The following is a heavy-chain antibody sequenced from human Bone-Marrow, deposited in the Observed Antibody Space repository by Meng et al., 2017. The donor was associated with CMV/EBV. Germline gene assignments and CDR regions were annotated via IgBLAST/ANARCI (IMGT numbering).Heavy chain of an antibody. J-gene: IGHJ4*02. CDR2: ISGSGGST. CDR1: GFTFRSYA. D-gene: IGHD6-19*01. CDR3: AAIGGVAGTGAPFDY. V-gene: IGHV3-23*01. Sequence: SGFTFRSYAMSWVRQAPGKGLEWVSAISGSGGSTYYADSVKGRFTISRDNSKNTLYLQMNSLRAEDTAVYYCAAIGGVAGTGAPFDYWGQGTLVTVSS.